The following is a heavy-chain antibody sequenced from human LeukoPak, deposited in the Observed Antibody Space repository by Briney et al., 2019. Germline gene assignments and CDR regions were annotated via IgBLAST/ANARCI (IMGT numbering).Heavy chain of an antibody. CDR3: ASLAAYYDILTGFRERVVDP. CDR2: INPNSGGT. Sequence: ASVKVSCKASGYTFSGFYIYWVRQAPGQGLEWMGWINPNSGGTNYAQKFQGRVTITADESTSTAYMELSSLRSEDTAVYYCASLAAYYDILTGFRERVVDPWGQGTLVTVSS. CDR1: GYTFSGFY. D-gene: IGHD3-9*01. V-gene: IGHV1-2*02. J-gene: IGHJ5*02.